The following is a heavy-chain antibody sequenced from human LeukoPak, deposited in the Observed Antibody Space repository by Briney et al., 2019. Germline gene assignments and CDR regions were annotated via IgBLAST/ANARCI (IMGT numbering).Heavy chain of an antibody. V-gene: IGHV4-39*07. CDR3: ARVGVVTATAFQH. D-gene: IGHD2-21*02. CDR1: GGSISSSSSF. CDR2: FYYIGST. J-gene: IGHJ1*01. Sequence: KSSETLSLTCTVSGGSISSSSSFWAWIRQPPGKGLEWIGSFYYIGSTYYNPSLKSRVTISVDTSKNQFSLKLSSVTAADTAVYYCARVGVVTATAFQHWGQGTLVTVSS.